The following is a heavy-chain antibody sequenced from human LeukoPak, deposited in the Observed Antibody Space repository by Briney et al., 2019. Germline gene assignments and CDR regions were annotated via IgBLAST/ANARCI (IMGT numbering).Heavy chain of an antibody. CDR3: AKDPTIFGVVIRGIDY. D-gene: IGHD3-3*01. CDR2: ISGSGGST. Sequence: RGSLRLSCAASGFTFSSYAMSWVRQAPGKGLEWVSAISGSGGSTYYADSVKGRFTISRDNSKNTLYLQMNSLRAEDTAVYCCAKDPTIFGVVIRGIDYWGQGTLVTVSS. V-gene: IGHV3-23*01. J-gene: IGHJ4*02. CDR1: GFTFSSYA.